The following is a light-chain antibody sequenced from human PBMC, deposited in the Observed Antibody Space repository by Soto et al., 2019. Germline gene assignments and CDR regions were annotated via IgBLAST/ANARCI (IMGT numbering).Light chain of an antibody. CDR3: QQYNSWPYT. Sequence: EIVMTQSPATLSVSPGERATLSCRASQSVSSILAWYQQKPGQAPRLLIYGASTRAPGIPARFSGSGSGREFTLTISSLQSEDFAVYYCQQYNSWPYTCGQGTKLEIK. V-gene: IGKV3-15*01. CDR1: QSVSSI. CDR2: GAS. J-gene: IGKJ2*01.